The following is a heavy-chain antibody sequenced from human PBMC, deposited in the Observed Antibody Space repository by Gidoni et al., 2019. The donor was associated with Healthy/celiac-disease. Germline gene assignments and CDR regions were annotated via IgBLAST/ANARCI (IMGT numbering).Heavy chain of an antibody. CDR3: ARGALGVVVTATFDL. CDR2: IYSGGST. Sequence: EVQLVESGGGLIQPGGSLRLACAASGCTVSSNYMSWVRQAPGKGLEWVSVIYSGGSTYYADSVQGRFTISRVNSKNTLYLQMNSLRAEDTAVYYCARGALGVVVTATFDLWGRGTLVTVSS. J-gene: IGHJ2*01. V-gene: IGHV3-53*01. D-gene: IGHD2-21*02. CDR1: GCTVSSNY.